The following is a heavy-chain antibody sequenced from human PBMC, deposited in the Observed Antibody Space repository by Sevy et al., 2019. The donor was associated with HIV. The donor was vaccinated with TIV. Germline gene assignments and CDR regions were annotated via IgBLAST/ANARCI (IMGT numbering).Heavy chain of an antibody. CDR2: LIGGGSRT. V-gene: IGHV3-23*01. Sequence: GGSLRLSCAASHYTFSSYTMHWVRQAPGKGLEWVSTLIGGGSRTYYADSATGRFTISRDNSRNTLYLQMNSLRAEDTAVYYCAKRRVQSGLSGGGANYGWDVCGQGTTVTVSS. D-gene: IGHD2-8*02. J-gene: IGHJ6*02. CDR3: AKRRVQSGLSGGGANYGWDV. CDR1: HYTFSSYT.